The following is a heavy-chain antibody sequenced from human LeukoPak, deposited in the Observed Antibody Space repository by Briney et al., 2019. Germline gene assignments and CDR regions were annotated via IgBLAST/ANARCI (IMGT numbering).Heavy chain of an antibody. CDR3: AKDPIFSGSYGVFDS. D-gene: IGHD1-26*01. V-gene: IGHV3-23*01. CDR1: GFTLSSCA. Sequence: GGSLRLSCAASGFTLSSCAMSWVRQAPGKGLEWVSTIIDSGNSIYYADSVEGRFTISRDNSKDTLYLQMDSLRAGDTAVYYCAKDPIFSGSYGVFDSWGQGTLVTVSS. J-gene: IGHJ4*02. CDR2: IIDSGNSI.